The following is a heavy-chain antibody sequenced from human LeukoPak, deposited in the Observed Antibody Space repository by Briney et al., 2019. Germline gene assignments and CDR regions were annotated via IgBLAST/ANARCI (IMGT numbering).Heavy chain of an antibody. D-gene: IGHD4-11*01. CDR1: GFTFSSYS. CDR3: AKSGTDYSNYHNYFDY. V-gene: IGHV3-23*01. CDR2: ISGSGGST. J-gene: IGHJ4*02. Sequence: PGGSLRLSCAASGFTFSSYSTNWVRQAPGKGLEWVSAISGSGGSTYYADSVKGRFTISRDNSKNTLYLQMNSLRAEDTAVYYCAKSGTDYSNYHNYFDYWGQGTLVTVSS.